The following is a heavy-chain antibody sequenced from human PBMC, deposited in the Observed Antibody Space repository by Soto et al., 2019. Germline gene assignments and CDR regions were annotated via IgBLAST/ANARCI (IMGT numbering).Heavy chain of an antibody. V-gene: IGHV3-48*02. Sequence: PGGSLRLSCAASGLTFSSYSMNWVRQAPGKGLEWVSYISSSSSTIYYADSVEGRFTISRDNAKNSLYLQMNSLRDEDTAVYYCARDRSGPYYYYGMDVWGQGTTVTVSS. J-gene: IGHJ6*02. CDR2: ISSSSSTI. D-gene: IGHD2-15*01. CDR1: GLTFSSYS. CDR3: ARDRSGPYYYYGMDV.